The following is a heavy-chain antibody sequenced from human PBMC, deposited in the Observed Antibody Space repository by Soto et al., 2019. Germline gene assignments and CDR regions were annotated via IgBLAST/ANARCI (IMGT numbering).Heavy chain of an antibody. V-gene: IGHV5-10-1*01. J-gene: IGHJ6*02. CDR3: ARTPVVPAADPYYNYYGMDV. Sequence: GESLKISCKGSGYIFTSYWISWVRQMPGKGLEWMGRIDPSDSYTNYSPSFQGHVTISADKSISTAYLQWSSLKASDTAMYYCARTPVVPAADPYYNYYGMDVWGQGTTVTVSS. CDR2: IDPSDSYT. CDR1: GYIFTSYW. D-gene: IGHD2-2*01.